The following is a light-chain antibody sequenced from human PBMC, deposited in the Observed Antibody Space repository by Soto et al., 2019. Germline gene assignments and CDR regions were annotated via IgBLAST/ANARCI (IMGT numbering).Light chain of an antibody. Sequence: QSVLTQPPSVSGAPGQTVTISCTGSSSNIGAGYDVHWYQQLPGTAPKLLIYVNTNRPSGVPDRFSGSKSDTSASLAITGLQAEDEADYYCQSSDNSLSYSVFGGGTKVTVL. CDR2: VNT. CDR3: QSSDNSLSYSV. J-gene: IGLJ3*02. V-gene: IGLV1-40*01. CDR1: SSNIGAGYD.